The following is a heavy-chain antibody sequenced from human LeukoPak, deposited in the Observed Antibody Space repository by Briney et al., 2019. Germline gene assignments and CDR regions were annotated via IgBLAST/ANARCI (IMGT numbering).Heavy chain of an antibody. CDR3: ARHRRAARSAFDI. Sequence: PSETLSLTCTVSGGSISSYYWSWIRQPPGKGLEWIGYIYYSGSTNYNPSLKSRVTISVDTSKNQFSLKLSSVTAADTAVYYCARHRRAARSAFDIWGQGTMVTVSS. J-gene: IGHJ3*02. D-gene: IGHD6-6*01. CDR1: GGSISSYY. CDR2: IYYSGST. V-gene: IGHV4-59*08.